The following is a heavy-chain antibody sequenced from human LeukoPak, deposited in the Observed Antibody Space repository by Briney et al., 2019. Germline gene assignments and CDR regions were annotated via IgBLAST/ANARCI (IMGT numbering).Heavy chain of an antibody. CDR1: GFTFSSYA. Sequence: GGSLRLSCAASGFTFSSYAMHWVRQAPGKGLEWVAVISYDGSNKYYADSVKGRFTISRDNSKNTLYLQMNSLRAEDTAVYYCAKDLNRYCSGGSCYRYYFDYWGQGTLVTVSS. CDR3: AKDLNRYCSGGSCYRYYFDY. V-gene: IGHV3-30*04. CDR2: ISYDGSNK. J-gene: IGHJ4*02. D-gene: IGHD2-15*01.